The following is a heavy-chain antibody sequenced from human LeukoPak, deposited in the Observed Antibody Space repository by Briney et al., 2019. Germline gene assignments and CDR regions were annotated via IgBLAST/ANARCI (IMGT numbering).Heavy chain of an antibody. Sequence: SETLSLTCTVSGGSISSYYWSWIRQPPGKGLEWIGYIYYSGSTNYNPSLKSRITISVETSKNHFSLKLSSVTAADTAGYYRARGSGGDSSSWYSYYYYMDVWGKGTTVTVSS. CDR1: GGSISSYY. CDR2: IYYSGST. J-gene: IGHJ6*03. D-gene: IGHD6-13*01. V-gene: IGHV4-59*01. CDR3: ARGSGGDSSSWYSYYYYMDV.